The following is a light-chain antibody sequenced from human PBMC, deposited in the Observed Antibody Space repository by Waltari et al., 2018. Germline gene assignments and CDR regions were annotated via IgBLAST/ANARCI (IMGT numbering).Light chain of an antibody. V-gene: IGLV3-21*04. J-gene: IGLJ1*01. CDR1: NIGTYS. CDR3: HVWHPHVDPGV. Sequence: SYVVTPPPSVSVAPGETATITCGGDNIGTYSVHWYQQKAGQAPVLVIFYDRDRPSGIPDRFSGSNSWNTATLTISRVEAGDEARYYCHVWHPHVDPGVFGTGTEVTVL. CDR2: YDR.